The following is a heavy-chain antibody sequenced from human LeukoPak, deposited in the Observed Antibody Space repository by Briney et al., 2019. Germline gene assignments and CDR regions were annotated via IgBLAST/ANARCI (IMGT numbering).Heavy chain of an antibody. CDR1: GFTLSSYG. CDR3: AKRRSRGDYYFDY. D-gene: IGHD4-17*01. CDR2: VGGWGGST. Sequence: PGGSLRLSCAASGFTLSSYGMSWVRQAPGKGLEWVSVVGGWGGSTYHADSVKGRSTISRNNSKNTLYLQMNSLRAEDTAVYYCAKRRSRGDYYFDYWGQGTLVTVSS. V-gene: IGHV3-23*01. J-gene: IGHJ4*02.